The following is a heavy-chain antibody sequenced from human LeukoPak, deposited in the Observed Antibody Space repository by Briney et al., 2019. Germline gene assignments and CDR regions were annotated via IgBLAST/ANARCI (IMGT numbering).Heavy chain of an antibody. CDR3: VRSYDSSSYYYVLEF. Sequence: SETLSLTCTVSSGSISSHYWSWIRQPPGKGLEWIGYIYYSGSTYYNPSLKSRVIISLDTSGNQFSLKLSSVTAADTAVYYCVRSYDSSSYYYVLEFWGQGTLVTVSS. CDR1: SGSISSHY. J-gene: IGHJ4*02. CDR2: IYYSGST. D-gene: IGHD3-22*01. V-gene: IGHV4-59*11.